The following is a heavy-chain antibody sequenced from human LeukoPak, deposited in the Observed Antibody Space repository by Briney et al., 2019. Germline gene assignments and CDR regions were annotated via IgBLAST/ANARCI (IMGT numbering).Heavy chain of an antibody. CDR1: GFTFSSYG. Sequence: PGGSLRLSCAASGFTFSSYGMNWVRQAPGKGLEWVSYISSSSSTIYYADSVKGRFTISRDNAKNSLYLQMNSLRAEDTAVYYCARGHRYYYDSSGYYYDWGQGTLVTVSS. CDR2: ISSSSSTI. J-gene: IGHJ4*02. D-gene: IGHD3-22*01. V-gene: IGHV3-48*01. CDR3: ARGHRYYYDSSGYYYD.